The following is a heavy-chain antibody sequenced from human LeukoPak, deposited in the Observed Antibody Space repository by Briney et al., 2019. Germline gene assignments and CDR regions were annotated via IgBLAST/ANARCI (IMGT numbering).Heavy chain of an antibody. D-gene: IGHD6-19*01. J-gene: IGHJ3*01. V-gene: IGHV3-23*01. CDR2: VTGSDGST. CDR1: GFTFSSYV. CDR3: AAQWLLHGAFDF. Sequence: GGSLRLSCAASGFTFSSYVMSWVRQAPGKGLGWVSSVTGSDGSTYYADSVKVRFTISRDNSKNTLYLQMNSLRAEDTAVYYCAAQWLLHGAFDFWGQGTTVTVSS.